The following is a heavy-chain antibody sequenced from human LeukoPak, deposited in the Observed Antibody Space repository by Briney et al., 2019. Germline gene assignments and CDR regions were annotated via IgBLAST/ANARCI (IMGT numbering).Heavy chain of an antibody. CDR2: IFHSGNT. Sequence: SETLSLTCDVSGVSIKSNSWWSWVRQTPGKGLEWIGEIFHSGNTDYNPSLKSRVTISVDTSKNQFSLKLSSVTAADTAVYYCAGEVGEIVTDDYYFDYWGQGTLVTVSS. J-gene: IGHJ4*02. D-gene: IGHD1-26*01. CDR3: AGEVGEIVTDDYYFDY. CDR1: GVSIKSNSW. V-gene: IGHV4-4*02.